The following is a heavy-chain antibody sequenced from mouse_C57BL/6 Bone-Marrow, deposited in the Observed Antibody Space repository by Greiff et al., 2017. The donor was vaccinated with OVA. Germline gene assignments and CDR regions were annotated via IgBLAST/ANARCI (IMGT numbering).Heavy chain of an antibody. CDR1: GFTFSSYG. D-gene: IGHD1-1*01. CDR3: ARQNYYYGSSVDY. Sequence: EVQLVESGGDLVKPGGSLKLSCAASGFTFSSYGMSWVRQTPDKRLEWVATISSGGSYPYYPDSVKGRFTISRDNAKNTLYLQMSNLKSEDTAMYYCARQNYYYGSSVDYWGQGTTLTVSS. CDR2: ISSGGSYP. J-gene: IGHJ2*01. V-gene: IGHV5-6*01.